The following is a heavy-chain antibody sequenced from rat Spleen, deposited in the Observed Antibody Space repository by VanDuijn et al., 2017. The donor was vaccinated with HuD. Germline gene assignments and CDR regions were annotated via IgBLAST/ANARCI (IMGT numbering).Heavy chain of an antibody. CDR1: GFTFSDYA. V-gene: IGHV5-17*01. D-gene: IGHD1-2*01. CDR2: IIYDGSSP. CDR3: ARGGSIYGNWFAY. Sequence: EVQLVESGGGLVQPGRSLKLSCAASGFTFSDYAMAWVRQAPKKGLEWVATIIYDGSSPYSRDTVKGRFTISRDNARSTLYLQMDSLRSEDTATYYCARGGSIYGNWFAYWGQGTLVTVSS. J-gene: IGHJ3*01.